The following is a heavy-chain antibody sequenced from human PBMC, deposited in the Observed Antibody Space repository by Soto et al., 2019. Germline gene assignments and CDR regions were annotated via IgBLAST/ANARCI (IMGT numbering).Heavy chain of an antibody. CDR3: ARDLDDYVWGSYPSPDAFDI. Sequence: QVQLVQSGAEVKKPGASVKVSCKASGYTFISFGISWVRQAPGQGLEWMGWISAYNGNTNYAQKLQGRVTMTTDTTTSPAYMELRSLRSDDTAVYYCARDLDDYVWGSYPSPDAFDIWGQGTMVTVSS. CDR1: GYTFISFG. CDR2: ISAYNGNT. J-gene: IGHJ3*02. V-gene: IGHV1-18*01. D-gene: IGHD3-16*02.